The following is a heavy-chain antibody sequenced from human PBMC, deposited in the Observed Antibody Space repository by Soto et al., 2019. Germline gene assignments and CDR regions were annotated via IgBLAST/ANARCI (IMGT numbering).Heavy chain of an antibody. D-gene: IGHD3-9*01. J-gene: IGHJ6*02. CDR1: GGTFSSYS. Sequence: SVKASCKDSGGTFSSYSMRSVRQAPGQGLEWMGGIIPIFGTANYAQKFQGRVTITADESTSTAYMELSSLRSEDTAVYYCARESDILTGSPMDVWGQGTTVTVSS. CDR2: IIPIFGTA. V-gene: IGHV1-69*13. CDR3: ARESDILTGSPMDV.